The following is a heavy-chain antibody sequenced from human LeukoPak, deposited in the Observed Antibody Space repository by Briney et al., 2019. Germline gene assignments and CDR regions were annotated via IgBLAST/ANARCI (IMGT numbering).Heavy chain of an antibody. V-gene: IGHV1-2*02. CDR2: INPNIGDT. CDR3: ASGAIGGGAFDI. Sequence: ASVKVSFKASGYTFTTYGVSWVRQAPGQGLEWMGWINPNIGDTNYPQKFQGRVTMTRDTSISTAYMDLSSLGSDDTAVYYCASGAIGGGAFDIWGQGTMVTVSS. CDR1: GYTFTTYG. J-gene: IGHJ3*02. D-gene: IGHD3-16*01.